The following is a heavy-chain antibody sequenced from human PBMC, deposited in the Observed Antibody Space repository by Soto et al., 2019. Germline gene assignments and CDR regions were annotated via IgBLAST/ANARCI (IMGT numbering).Heavy chain of an antibody. V-gene: IGHV4-59*01. J-gene: IGHJ6*02. D-gene: IGHD1-7*01. CDR2: IYYSGST. CDR3: AREGEELPYGMDV. Sequence: SETLSLTCTVSGGSISSYYWSWIRQPPGKGLEWIGYIYYSGSTNYNPSLKSRVTISVDTSKNQFSLKLSSVTAADTAVYYCAREGEELPYGMDVWGQGTTVTVSS. CDR1: GGSISSYY.